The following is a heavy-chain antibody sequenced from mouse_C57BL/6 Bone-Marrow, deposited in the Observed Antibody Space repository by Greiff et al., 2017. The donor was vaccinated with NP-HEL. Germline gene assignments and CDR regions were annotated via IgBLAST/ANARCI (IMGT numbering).Heavy chain of an antibody. V-gene: IGHV1-36*01. CDR3: ARWDYGSSYGFAY. Sequence: EVMLVESGPVLVKPGPSVKISCKASGFTFTDYYMHWVKQSHGKSLEWIGLVYPYNGGTSYNQKFKGKATLTVDTSSSTAYMELNSLTSEDSAVYYCARWDYGSSYGFAYWGQGTLVTVSA. D-gene: IGHD1-1*01. J-gene: IGHJ3*01. CDR2: VYPYNGGT. CDR1: GFTFTDYY.